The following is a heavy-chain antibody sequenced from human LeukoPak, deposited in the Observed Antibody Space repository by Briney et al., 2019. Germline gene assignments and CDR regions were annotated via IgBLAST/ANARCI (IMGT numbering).Heavy chain of an antibody. CDR2: IKQDGNEK. Sequence: GGSLRLSCAASGFTFDDYGMSWVRQAPGKGLEWVANIKQDGNEKYYADSVKGRFTISRDNGKNSLDLQMNSLRADDTAVYYCAELGITMIGGVWGKGTTVTISS. J-gene: IGHJ6*04. CDR3: AELGITMIGGV. CDR1: GFTFDDYG. D-gene: IGHD3-10*02. V-gene: IGHV3-7*01.